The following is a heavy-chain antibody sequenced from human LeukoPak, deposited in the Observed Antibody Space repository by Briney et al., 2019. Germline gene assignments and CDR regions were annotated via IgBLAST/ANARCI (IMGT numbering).Heavy chain of an antibody. J-gene: IGHJ6*03. CDR2: IYYSGST. V-gene: IGHV4-39*01. D-gene: IGHD5-12*01. CDR1: GGSISSSSYY. Sequence: SETLSLTCTVSGGSISSSSYYWGWIRQPPGKGLEWIGSIYYSGSTYYNPSLKSRVTISVDTSKNQFSLKLSSVTAADTAVYYCARRSGYDSGTAMANVYYYYYYYMDVWGKGTTVTVSS. CDR3: ARRSGYDSGTAMANVYYYYYYYMDV.